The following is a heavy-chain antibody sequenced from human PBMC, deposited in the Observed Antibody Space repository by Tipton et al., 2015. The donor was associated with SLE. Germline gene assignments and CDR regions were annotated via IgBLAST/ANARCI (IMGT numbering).Heavy chain of an antibody. D-gene: IGHD6-13*01. CDR2: IYHSGST. J-gene: IGHJ4*02. CDR1: GGSISSSSYY. Sequence: TLSLTCTVSGGSISSSSYYWGWIRQPPGKGLEWIGSIYHSGSTYYNPSPKSRVTISVDTSKNQFSLKLSSVTAADTAVYYCASPGYSSSGSPFDYWGQGTLVTVSS. V-gene: IGHV4-39*01. CDR3: ASPGYSSSGSPFDY.